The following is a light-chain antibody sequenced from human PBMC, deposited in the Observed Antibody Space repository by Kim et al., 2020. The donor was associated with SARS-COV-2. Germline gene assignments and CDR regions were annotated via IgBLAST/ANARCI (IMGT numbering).Light chain of an antibody. V-gene: IGKV2-30*01. Sequence: PASLSCRSSQSLGYSGGNRYLNWFQQRPGQSPRRLIYKVSNRDSGVPDRFSGSGSGTDFTLQISRVEAEDVGVYYCMQGTHWPFTFGPGTKVDIK. CDR2: KVS. CDR3: MQGTHWPFT. CDR1: QSLGYSGGNRY. J-gene: IGKJ3*01.